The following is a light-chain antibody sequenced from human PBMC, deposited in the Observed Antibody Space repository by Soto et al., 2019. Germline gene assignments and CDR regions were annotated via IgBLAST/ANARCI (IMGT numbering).Light chain of an antibody. V-gene: IGKV1-8*01. CDR2: AAS. CDR1: QGISSY. CDR3: QQYYSYPRT. Sequence: AIRMTQSPSSFSASTGDRVTITCRASQGISSYLAWYQQKPGKAPKLLIYAASTLQSGVPSRFXXXXXXXXXXXXXXCLQSEDFATYYCQQYYSYPRTFGQGTKLEIK. J-gene: IGKJ2*02.